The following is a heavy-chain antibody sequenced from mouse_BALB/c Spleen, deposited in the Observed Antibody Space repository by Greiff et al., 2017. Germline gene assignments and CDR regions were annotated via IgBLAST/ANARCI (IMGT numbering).Heavy chain of an antibody. CDR3: ARSPNYYGSSGWFAY. CDR2: IFPGSGNT. J-gene: IGHJ3*01. Sequence: QVQLQQSGPELVKPGASVKISCKASGYSFTSYYIHWVKQRPGQGLEWIGWIFPGSGNTKYNEKFKGKATLTADTSSSTAYMQLSSLTSEDSAVYFCARSPNYYGSSGWFAYWGQGTLVTVSA. V-gene: IGHV1-66*01. CDR1: GYSFTSYY. D-gene: IGHD1-1*01.